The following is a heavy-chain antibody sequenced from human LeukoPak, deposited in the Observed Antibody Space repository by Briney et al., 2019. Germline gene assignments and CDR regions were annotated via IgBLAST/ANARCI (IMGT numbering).Heavy chain of an antibody. J-gene: IGHJ4*02. V-gene: IGHV3-23*01. CDR2: ISGSGGST. D-gene: IGHD2-15*01. CDR1: GFTFSSYE. CDR3: AKTVVDY. Sequence: GGSLRLSCAASGFTFSSYEMNWVRQAPGKGLEWVSAISGSGGSTYYADSVKGRFTISRDTSKNTLYLQMNSLKPEDTATYYCAKTVVDYWGQGTLVSVSS.